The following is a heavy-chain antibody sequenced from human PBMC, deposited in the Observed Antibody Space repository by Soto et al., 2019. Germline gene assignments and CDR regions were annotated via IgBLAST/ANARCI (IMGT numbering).Heavy chain of an antibody. CDR2: IFQSGSP. D-gene: IGHD1-1*01. CDR3: ARHRNGLGGTDY. Sequence: QLQLQESGSGLVKPSQTLSLTCAVSGGSITSGGFSWSWIRQPPGKGLEWIGYIFQSGSPSYTPSLKSRVTISVERSKNQLFLRLSSVTAADTAVYFCARHRNGLGGTDYWGQGTLVTVSS. J-gene: IGHJ4*02. V-gene: IGHV4-30-2*01. CDR1: GGSITSGGFS.